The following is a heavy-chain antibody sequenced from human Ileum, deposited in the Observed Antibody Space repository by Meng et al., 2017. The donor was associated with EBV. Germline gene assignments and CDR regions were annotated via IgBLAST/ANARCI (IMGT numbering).Heavy chain of an antibody. CDR2: IYKSVST. D-gene: IGHD3-22*01. Sequence: QWSRRRLVRHLPSLSLTASAAVGSTSSGGYDWIWIRQPPGTGLEWIGYIYKSVSTYYTPSLTSRVTLSVDTSKKQFFLKLGSVTAADTGVYYCARGGDTSGYSLDYWGQGILVTVSS. V-gene: IGHV4-30-4*01. J-gene: IGHJ4*02. CDR3: ARGGDTSGYSLDY. CDR1: VGSTSSGGYD.